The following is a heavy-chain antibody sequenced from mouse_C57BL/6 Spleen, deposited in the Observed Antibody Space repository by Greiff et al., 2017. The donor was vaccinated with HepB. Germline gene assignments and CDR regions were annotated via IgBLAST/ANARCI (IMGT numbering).Heavy chain of an antibody. CDR3: ARPPFITTVVATPYWYFDV. J-gene: IGHJ1*03. Sequence: QVQLQQSGAELVKPGASVKISCKASGYAFSSYWMNWVKQRPGKGLEWMGQIYPGDGDTNYNGKFKGKATLTADKSTSTAYMQLSSLTSEDSAVYFCARPPFITTVVATPYWYFDVWGTGTTVTVSS. D-gene: IGHD1-1*01. V-gene: IGHV1-80*01. CDR2: IYPGDGDT. CDR1: GYAFSSYW.